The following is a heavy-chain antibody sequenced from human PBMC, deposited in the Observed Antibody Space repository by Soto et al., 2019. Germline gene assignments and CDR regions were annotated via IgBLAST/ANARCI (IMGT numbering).Heavy chain of an antibody. Sequence: EVQLVESGGGLVQPGGSLRLSCAASGFRFNIYSMNWIRQAPGKGLEWSAYMTSDTKTIKYGDSVKGRFTISRDNDNNEVYLKMNGLRDEDRAVYYCARSGEGHFDSGGQETVVT. V-gene: IGHV3-48*02. D-gene: IGHD3-16*01. J-gene: IGHJ4*02. CDR2: MTSDTKTI. CDR3: ARSGEGHFDS. CDR1: GFRFNIYS.